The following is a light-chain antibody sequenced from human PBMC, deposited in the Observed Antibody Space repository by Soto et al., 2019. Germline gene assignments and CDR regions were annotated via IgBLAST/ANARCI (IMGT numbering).Light chain of an antibody. Sequence: QSVLTQPPSVSGAPGQRVTVSCTGSSSNIGAGYDVHWYQQLPGTAPKLLIYANKNRPAGVPDRFSASKSGASASLAITGLQAEDEADYYCQSYDSSLSRRWVFGGGTKVTVL. J-gene: IGLJ3*02. CDR1: SSNIGAGYD. CDR3: QSYDSSLSRRWV. CDR2: ANK. V-gene: IGLV1-40*01.